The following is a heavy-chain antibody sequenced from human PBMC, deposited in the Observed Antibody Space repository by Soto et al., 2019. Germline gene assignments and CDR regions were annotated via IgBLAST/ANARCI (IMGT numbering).Heavy chain of an antibody. CDR3: AGSAGVVVDY. V-gene: IGHV4-61*01. Sequence: QVQLQESGPGLGKPSETLSLTCSVSGGSVSSGSYYWSWIRQPPGKGLEWIGYISYSGRTNYNPSLKSRVTIAVHTSKNQFSLKLSSVTAADTAMYYCAGSAGVVVDYWGQGTLVTVTS. CDR2: ISYSGRT. CDR1: GGSVSSGSYY. D-gene: IGHD3-10*01. J-gene: IGHJ4*02.